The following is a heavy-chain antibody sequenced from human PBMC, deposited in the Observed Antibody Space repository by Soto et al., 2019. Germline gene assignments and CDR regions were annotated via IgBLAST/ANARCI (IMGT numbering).Heavy chain of an antibody. V-gene: IGHV4-39*01. Sequence: WETLSLTCTVSGGSVSNSNYYWGWIRQSPGKGLEWIGSVYYRGRSYSKSSVKSRVTISVDTSKNQFSLNLNSVTASDTAVYFCVSQRTSVLTQAYFDYWGPGALVTVSS. CDR2: VYYRGRS. CDR1: GGSVSNSNYY. J-gene: IGHJ4*02. D-gene: IGHD2-8*01. CDR3: VSQRTSVLTQAYFDY.